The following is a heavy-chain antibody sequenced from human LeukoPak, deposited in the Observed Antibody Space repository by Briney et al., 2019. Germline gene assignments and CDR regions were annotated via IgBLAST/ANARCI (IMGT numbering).Heavy chain of an antibody. CDR2: ITPNSGGT. CDR1: GYTFTGYY. D-gene: IGHD3-10*01. Sequence: ASVKVSCKASGYTFTGYYMHWVRQAPGQGLEWMGCITPNSGGTNYAQKFQGRVTMTRDTSISTAYMELSRLRSDDTAVYYCARDGEVLWFGEFHNWFDPWGQGTLVTVSS. V-gene: IGHV1-2*02. J-gene: IGHJ5*02. CDR3: ARDGEVLWFGEFHNWFDP.